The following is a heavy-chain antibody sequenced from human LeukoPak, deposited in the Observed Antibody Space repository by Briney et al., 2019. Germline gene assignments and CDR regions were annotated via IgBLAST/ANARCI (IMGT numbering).Heavy chain of an antibody. CDR2: IYSGGST. Sequence: GGSLRLSCAASGFTVSSNYMSWVRQAPGKGLEWVSVIYSGGSTYYADSVKGRFTISRDNSKNTLSLQMSSLRAEDTAVYYCAREGLGAAAGIFDYWGQGTLVTVSS. V-gene: IGHV3-53*01. J-gene: IGHJ4*02. D-gene: IGHD6-13*01. CDR1: GFTVSSNY. CDR3: AREGLGAAAGIFDY.